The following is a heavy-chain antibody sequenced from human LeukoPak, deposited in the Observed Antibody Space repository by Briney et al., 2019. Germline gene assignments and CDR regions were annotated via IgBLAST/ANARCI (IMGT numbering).Heavy chain of an antibody. CDR1: GGSFSGYY. Sequence: ASETLSLTCAVYGGSFSGYYWSWIRQPPGKGLEWIGYIYYSGSTNYNPSLKSRVTISVDTSKIQFSLKLSSVTAADTAVYYCASGYSGYDSFDYWGQGTLVTVSS. CDR3: ASGYSGYDSFDY. V-gene: IGHV4-59*01. D-gene: IGHD5-12*01. J-gene: IGHJ4*02. CDR2: IYYSGST.